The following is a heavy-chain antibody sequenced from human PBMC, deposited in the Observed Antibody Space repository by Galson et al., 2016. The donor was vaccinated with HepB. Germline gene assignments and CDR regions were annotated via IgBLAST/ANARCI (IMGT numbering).Heavy chain of an antibody. CDR2: IYYSGRT. J-gene: IGHJ6*02. CDR3: ARDDSGGWYGFHYGMDV. CDR1: VASISGYY. V-gene: IGHV4-59*01. D-gene: IGHD6-19*01. Sequence: LSLTCTVSVASISGYYLSWIRRPPGKGLEWIGYIYYSGRTNYNPSLKSRVTISVDTSKNQFSLKLSSVTTADTAVYYCARDDSGGWYGFHYGMDVWGQGTTVTVSS.